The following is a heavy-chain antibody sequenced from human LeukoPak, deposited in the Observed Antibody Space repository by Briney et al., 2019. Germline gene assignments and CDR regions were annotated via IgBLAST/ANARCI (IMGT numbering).Heavy chain of an antibody. V-gene: IGHV3-33*08. CDR2: IWYDGSNK. CDR3: ARDGAESSWYSSRPDTPDY. D-gene: IGHD6-13*01. CDR1: GFTFSSYA. Sequence: PGGSLRLSCAASGFTFSSYAMSWVRQAPGKGLEWVAVIWYDGSNKYYADSVKGRFTISRDNSKNTLYLQMNSLRAEDTAVYYCARDGAESSWYSSRPDTPDYWGQGTLVTVSS. J-gene: IGHJ4*02.